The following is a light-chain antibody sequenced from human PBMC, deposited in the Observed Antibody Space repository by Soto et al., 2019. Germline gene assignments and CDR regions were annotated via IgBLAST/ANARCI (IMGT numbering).Light chain of an antibody. V-gene: IGLV1-44*01. Sequence: QSVLTQPPSASGTPGQRVTISCSGSSSNIGSNTVNWYQQLPGTAPKLLIYSNNQRPSGVPDRFSGSKSGTSASLAISVLQSEDEADYYCAAWEDSLNGYVVFGGGTKLTV. CDR1: SSNIGSNT. CDR3: AAWEDSLNGYVV. CDR2: SNN. J-gene: IGLJ2*01.